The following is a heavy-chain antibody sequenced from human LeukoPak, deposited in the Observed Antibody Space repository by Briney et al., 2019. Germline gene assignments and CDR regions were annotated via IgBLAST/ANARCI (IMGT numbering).Heavy chain of an antibody. D-gene: IGHD3-3*01. V-gene: IGHV1-69*06. J-gene: IGHJ3*02. CDR1: GGTFSSYA. CDR2: IIPIFGTA. Sequence: GASVKVSCKASGGTFSSYAISWVRQAPGQGLEWMGGIIPIFGTANYAQKFQGRVTMTEDTSTDTAYMELSSLRSEDTAVYYCATEAAIFGDKDDAFDIWGQGTMVTVSS. CDR3: ATEAAIFGDKDDAFDI.